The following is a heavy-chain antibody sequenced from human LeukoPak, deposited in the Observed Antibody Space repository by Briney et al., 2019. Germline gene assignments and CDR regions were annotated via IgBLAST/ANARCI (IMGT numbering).Heavy chain of an antibody. CDR2: ISAYNGNT. CDR3: ARDGFKTDSSDWYGTIDY. CDR1: GYTFTSSG. J-gene: IGHJ4*02. Sequence: ASVKVSCKASGYTFTSSGFSWVRQAPGQGLEWMGWISAYNGNTHYAQKLQGRATMTTDTSTSTAYMELRSLRSDDMAIYYCARDGFKTDSSDWYGTIDYWGQGTLVTVSS. V-gene: IGHV1-18*03. D-gene: IGHD6-19*01.